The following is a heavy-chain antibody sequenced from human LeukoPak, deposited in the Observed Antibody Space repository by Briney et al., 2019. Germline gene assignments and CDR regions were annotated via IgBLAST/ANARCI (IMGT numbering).Heavy chain of an antibody. D-gene: IGHD3-22*01. CDR1: GFTFGSYA. CDR3: AVMHRYYDGSGYWVQ. V-gene: IGHV3-23*01. J-gene: IGHJ4*02. CDR2: ISTSGGTT. Sequence: GGSLRLSCAASGFTFGSYAMSWVRQAPGKGLEWVSGISTSGGTTSYAESVKGRFSVSRDNPRNTLYMEMNSLRDEDTAVYYCAVMHRYYDGSGYWVQWGQGTLVTVSS.